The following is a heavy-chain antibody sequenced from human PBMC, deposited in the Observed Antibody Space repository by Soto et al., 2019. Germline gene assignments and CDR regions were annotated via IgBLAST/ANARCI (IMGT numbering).Heavy chain of an antibody. J-gene: IGHJ4*02. Sequence: ESGGGVVQPGTSLRLSCAASGCLFRNYAMHWVRQSQAKGLEWLAGISFDGANIFYAGAAKGRFTISRDNSEQTLYLQLDSLRTEDTGVYFCARDIYSGYVFDSWDQGTQVPLS. CDR3: ARDIYSGYVFDS. CDR2: ISFDGANI. CDR1: GCLFRNYA. V-gene: IGHV3-30-3*01. D-gene: IGHD5-12*01.